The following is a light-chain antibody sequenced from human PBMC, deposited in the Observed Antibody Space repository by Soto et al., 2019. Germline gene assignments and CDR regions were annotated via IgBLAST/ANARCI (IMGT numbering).Light chain of an antibody. Sequence: EIVLTQSPGTLSLSPGERATLSCRAIQSVSSTYLIWYKQKPGQAPRLLIYGASRRANGVPDRFSGGGSGTDFTLTIRRMEPEDFAVHYCQHFVNSLTWTFGQGTKVDIK. CDR3: QHFVNSLTWT. CDR1: QSVSSTY. J-gene: IGKJ1*01. V-gene: IGKV3-20*01. CDR2: GAS.